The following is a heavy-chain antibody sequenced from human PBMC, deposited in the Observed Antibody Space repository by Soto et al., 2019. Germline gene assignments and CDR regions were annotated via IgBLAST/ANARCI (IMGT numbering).Heavy chain of an antibody. J-gene: IGHJ4*02. CDR3: ARVGMATIRLTGAYYFDY. CDR2: IYSGGST. CDR1: GFTVSSNY. Sequence: GGSLRLSCAASGFTVSSNYMSWVRQAPGKGLEWVSVIYSGGSTYYADSVKGRFTISRDNSKNTMYLQMNSLKAEDTAGYYCARVGMATIRLTGAYYFDYWGQGTLVTVSS. V-gene: IGHV3-53*01. D-gene: IGHD5-12*01.